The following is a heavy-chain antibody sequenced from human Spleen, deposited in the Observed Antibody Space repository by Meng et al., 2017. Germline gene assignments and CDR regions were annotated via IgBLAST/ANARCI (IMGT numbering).Heavy chain of an antibody. CDR2: INPNSGGT. V-gene: IGHV1-2*06. CDR3: ARVYSSSWYTKPGSAYYYYGMDV. Sequence: ASVKVSCKASGYTFTGYYMHWVRQAPGQGLEWMGRINPNSGGTNYEQKFQGRVTMTRDTSISTAYMELSRLRSDDTAVYYCARVYSSSWYTKPGSAYYYYGMDVWGQGTTVTVSS. D-gene: IGHD6-13*01. J-gene: IGHJ6*02. CDR1: GYTFTGYY.